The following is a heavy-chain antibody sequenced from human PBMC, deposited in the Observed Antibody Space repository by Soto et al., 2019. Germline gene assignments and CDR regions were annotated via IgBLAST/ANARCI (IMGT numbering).Heavy chain of an antibody. J-gene: IGHJ5*02. CDR2: ISYSGNT. CDR3: ARRGARIEADGISTGFDT. CDR1: GGSVSSSSYY. D-gene: IGHD6-13*01. Sequence: QLQLQESGPGLVKPSETLSLTCSVSGGSVSSSSYYWGWIRQPPGKGLEWIGSISYSGNTYYSPSLKSRVTLSVDTSKNPFSLELSSVTATDTAVYFCARRGARIEADGISTGFDTWGQGTLVTVSS. V-gene: IGHV4-39*01.